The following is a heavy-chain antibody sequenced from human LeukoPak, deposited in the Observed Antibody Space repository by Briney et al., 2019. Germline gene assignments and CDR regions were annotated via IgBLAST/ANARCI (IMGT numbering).Heavy chain of an antibody. D-gene: IGHD3-3*01. Sequence: ASVKVSCKASGYTFTGYYMHWVRQAPGQGLEWMGWINPNSGGTNYAQKFQGRVTMTRDTSISTAYMELSRLRSDDTAVYYCARVGLNDFWSGPMADFDYWGQGTLVTVSS. J-gene: IGHJ4*02. V-gene: IGHV1-2*02. CDR3: ARVGLNDFWSGPMADFDY. CDR1: GYTFTGYY. CDR2: INPNSGGT.